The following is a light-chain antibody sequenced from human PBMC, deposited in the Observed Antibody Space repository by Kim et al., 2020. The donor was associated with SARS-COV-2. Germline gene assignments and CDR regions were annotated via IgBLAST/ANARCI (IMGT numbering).Light chain of an antibody. J-gene: IGKJ4*01. CDR1: QSVSSN. CDR3: QQYNNWTPLT. Sequence: EIVMTQSPATLSVSPGERATLSCRASQSVSSNLDWYQQKPGQAPRLLIYGASTRATGIPARFSGSGSGTEFTLTISSLQSEDFAVYYCQQYNNWTPLTFGGGTKVDIK. V-gene: IGKV3-15*01. CDR2: GAS.